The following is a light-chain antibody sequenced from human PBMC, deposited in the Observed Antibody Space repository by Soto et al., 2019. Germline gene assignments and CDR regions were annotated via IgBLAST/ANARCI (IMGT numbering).Light chain of an antibody. CDR2: LNSDGSH. V-gene: IGLV4-69*01. J-gene: IGLJ2*01. CDR1: SGHSSYA. CDR3: QTWGTGIHLV. Sequence: SASASLGASVKLTCTLSSGHSSYAIAWHQQQPEKGPRYLMKLNSDGSHSKGDGIPDRFSGSSSGAERYLTISSLQSEDEADYYCQTWGTGIHLVFGGGTKVTVL.